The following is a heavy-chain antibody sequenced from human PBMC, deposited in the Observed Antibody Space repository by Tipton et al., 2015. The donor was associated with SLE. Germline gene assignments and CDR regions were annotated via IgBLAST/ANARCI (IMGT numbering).Heavy chain of an antibody. CDR2: FSYSGGI. V-gene: IGHV4-59*01. Sequence: LRLSCSVSGGSISSKYWSWIRQAPGKGLEWIGYFSYSGGINYNPSLKSRVTISADTSKNQFSLKLSSVTAADTAVYFCARLREGYYYYYDMDVWGQGTTVTVSS. CDR3: ARLREGYYYYYDMDV. D-gene: IGHD1-26*01. J-gene: IGHJ6*02. CDR1: GGSISSKY.